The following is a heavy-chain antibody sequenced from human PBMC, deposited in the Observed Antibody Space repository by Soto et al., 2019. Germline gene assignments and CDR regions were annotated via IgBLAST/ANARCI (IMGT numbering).Heavy chain of an antibody. D-gene: IGHD2-2*01. CDR2: IYYSGST. CDR3: ARDTRGIVVVPAAISNGMDV. V-gene: IGHV4-59*01. J-gene: IGHJ6*02. CDR1: GGSISTYY. Sequence: QVQLQESGPGLVKPSETLSLTCTVSGGSISTYYWSWIRQPPGKGLEWMGYIYYSGSTNYNPSLKSRVTISVDTSKNQLSLQLSSVTAADTAVYYCARDTRGIVVVPAAISNGMDVWGQGTTVTVSS.